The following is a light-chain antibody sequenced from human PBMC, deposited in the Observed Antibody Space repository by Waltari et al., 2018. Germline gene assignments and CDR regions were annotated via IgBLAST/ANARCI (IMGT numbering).Light chain of an antibody. J-gene: IGLJ2*01. CDR2: DVS. Sequence: QSALTQPRSVSGSPGQSVTISCTGTRSDVGGYNSVSWYQQHPGKAPKLMIYDVSKRPSGVPDRFSGSKSGNTASLTISGLQAEDEADYYCCSYAGSYTFVVFGGGTKLTVL. CDR3: CSYAGSYTFVV. V-gene: IGLV2-11*01. CDR1: RSDVGGYNS.